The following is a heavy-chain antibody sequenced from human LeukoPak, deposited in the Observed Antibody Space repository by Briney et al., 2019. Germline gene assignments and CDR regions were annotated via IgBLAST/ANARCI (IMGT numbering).Heavy chain of an antibody. D-gene: IGHD6-19*01. CDR1: GYPFTAYY. J-gene: IGHJ4*02. V-gene: IGHV1-2*02. CDR3: AKRGAGPSIAVFDY. CDR2: INPATGET. Sequence: ASVKVSCKASGYPFTAYYMHWARQAPGQALAWMGWINPATGETKYAQNFQDSVTMTTDTSITRVYMELRRLTSDDTAVYYCAKRGAGPSIAVFDYWGQGTLVTVSS.